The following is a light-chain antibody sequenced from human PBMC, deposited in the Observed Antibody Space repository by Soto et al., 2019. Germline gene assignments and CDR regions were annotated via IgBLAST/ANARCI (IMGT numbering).Light chain of an antibody. CDR3: QSYDNNLRGVL. V-gene: IGLV1-40*01. Sequence: QSVLTQPPSVSGAPGQIVTISCTGSSSNIGAGSDVHWYQQSPGRVPKLLVYGNKHRPSGVPDRFSASKSGTSASLAITGRQADDDADYYCQSYDNNLRGVLFGGGTKLTVL. J-gene: IGLJ2*01. CDR2: GNK. CDR1: SSNIGAGSD.